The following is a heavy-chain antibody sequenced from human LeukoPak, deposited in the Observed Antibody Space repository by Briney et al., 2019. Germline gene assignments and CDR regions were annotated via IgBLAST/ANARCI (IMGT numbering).Heavy chain of an antibody. Sequence: GGSLRLSCAASGFTVSSNYMSWVRQAPGKGLEWVSVIYSGGSTYYADSVKGRFTISRDNSKNTLYLQINSLRAEDTAVYYCARVQMTTVTTRLFYYYYYYMDVWGKGTTVTVSS. J-gene: IGHJ6*03. CDR3: ARVQMTTVTTRLFYYYYYYMDV. D-gene: IGHD4-17*01. V-gene: IGHV3-53*01. CDR2: IYSGGST. CDR1: GFTVSSNY.